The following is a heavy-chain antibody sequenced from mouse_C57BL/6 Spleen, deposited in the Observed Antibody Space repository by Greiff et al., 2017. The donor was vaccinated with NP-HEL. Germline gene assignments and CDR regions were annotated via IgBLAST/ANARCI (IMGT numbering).Heavy chain of an antibody. V-gene: IGHV2-9-1*01. Sequence: VKLVESGPGLVAPSQSLSITCTVSGFSLTSYAISWVRQPPGKGLEWLGVIWTGGGTNYNSALKSRLSISKDNSKSQVFLKMNSLQTDDTARYYCARNEGGDRGAMDYWGQGTSVTVSS. J-gene: IGHJ4*01. CDR3: ARNEGGDRGAMDY. D-gene: IGHD3-2*01. CDR2: IWTGGGT. CDR1: GFSLTSYA.